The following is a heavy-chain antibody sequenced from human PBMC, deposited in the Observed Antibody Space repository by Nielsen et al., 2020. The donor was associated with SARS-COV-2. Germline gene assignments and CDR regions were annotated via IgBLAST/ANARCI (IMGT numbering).Heavy chain of an antibody. D-gene: IGHD3-3*01. V-gene: IGHV4-59*08. J-gene: IGHJ4*02. CDR3: ASTPYYDFWTGYFPFDF. Sequence: WIRQPPGKGLEWIGYIYYSGSTNYNPSLENRVTISLDTAKNQFSLKLSSVTAADTALYYCASTPYYDFWTGYFPFDFWGQGALVTVSS. CDR2: IYYSGST.